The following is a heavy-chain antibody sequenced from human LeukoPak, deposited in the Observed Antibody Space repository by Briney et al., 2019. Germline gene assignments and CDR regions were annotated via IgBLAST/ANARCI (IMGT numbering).Heavy chain of an antibody. J-gene: IGHJ4*02. Sequence: SETLSLTCTVSGGSISGHYWSWIRQPPGKGLEWIGYIYYTGSTNYNPSLESRVTISIDTSKSQFSLKLSSVTAADTALYYCARHYGSGSYYNTWGQGTLVTVSS. V-gene: IGHV4-59*08. CDR3: ARHYGSGSYYNT. D-gene: IGHD3-10*01. CDR2: IYYTGST. CDR1: GGSISGHY.